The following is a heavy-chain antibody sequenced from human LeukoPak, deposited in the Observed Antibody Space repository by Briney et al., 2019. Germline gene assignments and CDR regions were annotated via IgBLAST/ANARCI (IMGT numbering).Heavy chain of an antibody. CDR1: GGSISSGGYY. CDR3: ARDPVVGYDILTGLDY. D-gene: IGHD3-9*01. V-gene: IGHV4-31*03. J-gene: IGHJ4*02. CDR2: IYYSGST. Sequence: PSETLSLTCTVSGGSISSGGYYWSWIRQHPGKGLEWIGYIYYSGSTYYNPSLKSRVTISVDTSKNQFSLKLSSVTAADTAVYYCARDPVVGYDILTGLDYWGQGTLVTVSS.